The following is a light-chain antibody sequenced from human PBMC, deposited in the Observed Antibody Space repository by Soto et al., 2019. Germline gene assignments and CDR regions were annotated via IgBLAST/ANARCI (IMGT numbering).Light chain of an antibody. J-gene: IGKJ4*01. CDR1: HDIGNS. Sequence: DLQMTQSPPSLSASVGDRVTVACRASHDIGNSLAWYQQRPGKSPRLLIYDASTLQSGVPARFSGSGSGTHFILAITSLRPEDAAIYYCQHYNSAPFTFGGGTKVEVK. CDR3: QHYNSAPFT. V-gene: IGKV1-27*01. CDR2: DAS.